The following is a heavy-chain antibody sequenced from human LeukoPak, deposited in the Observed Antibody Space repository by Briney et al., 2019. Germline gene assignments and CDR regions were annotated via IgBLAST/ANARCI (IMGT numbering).Heavy chain of an antibody. J-gene: IGHJ4*02. CDR2: ISSSSSYI. V-gene: IGHV3-21*01. D-gene: IGHD3-3*01. CDR3: ARGPTYYDFWSGSSDY. Sequence: GGSLRLSCAASGFTSSSYSMNWVRQAPGKGLEWVSSISSSSSYIYYADSVKGRFTISRDNAKNSLYLQMNSLRAEDTAVYYCARGPTYYDFWSGSSDYWGQGTLVTVSS. CDR1: GFTSSSYS.